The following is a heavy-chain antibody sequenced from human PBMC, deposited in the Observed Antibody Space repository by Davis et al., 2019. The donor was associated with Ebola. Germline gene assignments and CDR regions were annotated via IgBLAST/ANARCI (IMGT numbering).Heavy chain of an antibody. CDR1: GYTFTNYG. J-gene: IGHJ4*02. CDR2: ISAYNGYT. Sequence: ASVKVSCKASGYTFTNYGISWVRQAPGQGLEWMGWISAYNGYTDYAQKLQGRVTMTTDTSTSTAYMELRGLRSDDTAVYYYARGGVVVTAAADYWGQGTLVTVSS. D-gene: IGHD2-21*02. CDR3: ARGGVVVTAAADY. V-gene: IGHV1-18*01.